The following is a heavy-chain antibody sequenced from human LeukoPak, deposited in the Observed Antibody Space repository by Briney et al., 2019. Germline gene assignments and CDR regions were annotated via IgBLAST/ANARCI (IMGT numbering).Heavy chain of an antibody. CDR3: ARDPPGHYCYYMDV. CDR2: ISYDGSNK. V-gene: IGHV3-30*04. Sequence: PGGSLRLSCAASGFTFSSYAMSWVRQAPGKGLEWVAVISYDGSNKYYADSVKGRFTISRDNSKNTLYLQMNSLRAEDTAVYYCARDPPGHYCYYMDVWGKGTTVTVSS. CDR1: GFTFSSYA. J-gene: IGHJ6*03.